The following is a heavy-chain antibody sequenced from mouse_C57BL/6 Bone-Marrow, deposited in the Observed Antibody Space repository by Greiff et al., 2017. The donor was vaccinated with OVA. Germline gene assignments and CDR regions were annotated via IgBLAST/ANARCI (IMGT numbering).Heavy chain of an antibody. D-gene: IGHD1-1*01. CDR2: IDPSDSYT. CDR3: ARERIITVVATEAMDY. J-gene: IGHJ4*01. CDR1: GYTFTSYW. V-gene: IGHV1-69*01. Sequence: QVQLQQPGAELVMPGASVKLSCKASGYTFTSYWMHWVKQRPGQGLEWIGEIDPSDSYTNYNQKFKGKSTLTVDKSSSTAYMQLSSLTSEDSAVYYCARERIITVVATEAMDYWGQGTSVTVSS.